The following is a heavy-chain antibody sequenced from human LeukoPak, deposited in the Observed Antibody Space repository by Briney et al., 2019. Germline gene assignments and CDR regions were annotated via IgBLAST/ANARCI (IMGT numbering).Heavy chain of an antibody. D-gene: IGHD3-22*01. CDR3: SRDNYYDSSAYSKYYFDY. CDR2: IKSKTDGGTT. Sequence: PGGSLRLSCAASGFTFSNAWMTWVRQAPGKGLEWVGRIKSKTDGGTTDYAAPVKGRFTISRDDSKSIAYLQMNSLKTEDTAVYYCSRDNYYDSSAYSKYYFDYWGQGTLVTVSS. CDR1: GFTFSNAW. V-gene: IGHV3-15*01. J-gene: IGHJ4*02.